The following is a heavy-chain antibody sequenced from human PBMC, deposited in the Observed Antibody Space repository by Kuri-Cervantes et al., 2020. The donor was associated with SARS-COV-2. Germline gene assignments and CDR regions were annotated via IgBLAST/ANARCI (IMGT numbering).Heavy chain of an antibody. V-gene: IGHV4-39*01. CDR3: ARGYDILTGSSWFDP. Sequence: SETLSLTCTVYGGSISSSSYYWGWIRQPPGKGLEWIGSIYYSGSTYYNPSLKSRVTISVDTSKNQFSLKLISVTAADTAVYYCARGYDILTGSSWFDPWGQGTLVTVSS. D-gene: IGHD3-9*01. CDR1: GGSISSSSYY. J-gene: IGHJ5*02. CDR2: IYYSGST.